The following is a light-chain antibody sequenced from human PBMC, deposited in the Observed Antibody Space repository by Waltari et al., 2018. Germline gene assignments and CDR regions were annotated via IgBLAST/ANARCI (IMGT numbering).Light chain of an antibody. CDR3: AAWDDSLSGLV. V-gene: IGLV1-47*01. Sequence: QSVLTQPPSASGTPGQKVTISCNGSSSNIGSNDVYWYPQLPGSAPKLLIFKNNQLPSGVPDRFSDSKSGTSASLAINGLRSEDEADYYCAAWDDSLSGLVLGGGTKVTVL. CDR2: KNN. CDR1: SSNIGSND. J-gene: IGLJ3*02.